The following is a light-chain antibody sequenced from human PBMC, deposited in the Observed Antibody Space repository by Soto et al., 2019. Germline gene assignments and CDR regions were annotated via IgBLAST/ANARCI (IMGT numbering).Light chain of an antibody. V-gene: IGKV4-1*01. CDR2: WAS. Sequence: DIVMTQSPDSLAVSLAERATINCKSSQSVLYSSNNNNYLAWYQQKPGQPPKLLISWASTRESGVPDRFSGSGSGTDFTLTISNLQAEDVAVYYCQQHYSTPYTFGQGTNLEIK. J-gene: IGKJ2*01. CDR3: QQHYSTPYT. CDR1: QSVLYSSNNNNY.